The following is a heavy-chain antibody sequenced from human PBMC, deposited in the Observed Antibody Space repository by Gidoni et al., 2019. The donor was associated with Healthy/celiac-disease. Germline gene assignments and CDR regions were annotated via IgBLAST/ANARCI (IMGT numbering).Heavy chain of an antibody. CDR1: GGSISSYY. Sequence: QVQLQESGPGLVKPSETLSLTCTVPGGSISSYYWSWVRQPPGKGLEWIGYIYSSGSTNYNPSLKSRVTISVDTSKNQFSLKLSSVTAADTAVYYCARGKITMVRGAYFDYWGQGTLVTVSS. CDR3: ARGKITMVRGAYFDY. CDR2: IYSSGST. V-gene: IGHV4-59*01. D-gene: IGHD3-10*01. J-gene: IGHJ4*02.